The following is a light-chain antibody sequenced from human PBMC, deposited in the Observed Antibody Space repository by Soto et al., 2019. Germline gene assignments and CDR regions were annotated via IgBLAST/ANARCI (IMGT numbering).Light chain of an antibody. CDR2: DVS. J-gene: IGLJ1*01. CDR3: NSYAGSNSYV. V-gene: IGLV2-8*01. Sequence: QSVLTQLPSASGSPGQSVVISCTGTSSDVGGYNYVSWYQQHPGKAPKLIIYDVSKRPSGVPDRFSGSKSDNTASLTVSGLQAEDEANYYCNSYAGSNSYVFGTGTKLTVL. CDR1: SSDVGGYNY.